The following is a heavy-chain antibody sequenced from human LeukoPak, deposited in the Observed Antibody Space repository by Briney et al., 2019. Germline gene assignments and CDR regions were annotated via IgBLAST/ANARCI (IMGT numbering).Heavy chain of an antibody. D-gene: IGHD3-16*01. CDR2: LYPNAKT. CDR3: PREGDVRGLPDL. CDR1: GGPIYGNY. V-gene: IGHV4-4*07. J-gene: IGHJ4*02. Sequence: PSETLSLTCTDSGGPIYGNYWSRLPQRPGQGRVWLRHLYPNAKTYYNPSLKSRATTSVDMISYHFFLTISSVTAAATAGYYSPREGDVRGLPDLGGGGIRVSVS.